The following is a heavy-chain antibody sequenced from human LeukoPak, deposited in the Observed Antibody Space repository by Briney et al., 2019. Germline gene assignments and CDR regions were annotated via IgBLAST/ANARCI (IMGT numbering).Heavy chain of an antibody. V-gene: IGHV1-69*05. CDR1: GGTSSSYA. D-gene: IGHD1-7*01. CDR2: IIPIFGTA. J-gene: IGHJ3*02. CDR3: AVHGAGTTTFDI. Sequence: SVKVSCKASGGTSSSYAISWVRQAPGQGLEWMGRIIPIFGTANYAQKFQGRVTITTDESTSTAYMELSSVRSEDTAVYYCAVHGAGTTTFDIWGQGTMVTVSS.